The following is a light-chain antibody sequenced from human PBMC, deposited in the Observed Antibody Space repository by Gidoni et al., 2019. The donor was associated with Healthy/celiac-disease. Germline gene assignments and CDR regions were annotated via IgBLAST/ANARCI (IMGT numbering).Light chain of an antibody. CDR3: QQYNNWPRT. CDR1: KSVSSN. CDR2: GAS. Sequence: EIVMKQSPATLSVSPGDRATLSCRASKSVSSNLAWYQQKPGQAPRLLIYGASTRATGIPARFSGSGSGTEFTLTSSSRQSEDFAVYYCQQYNNWPRTFGQGTKLEIK. V-gene: IGKV3-15*01. J-gene: IGKJ2*01.